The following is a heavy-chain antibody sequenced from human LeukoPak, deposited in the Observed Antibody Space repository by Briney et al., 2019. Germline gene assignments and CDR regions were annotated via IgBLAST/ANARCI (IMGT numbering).Heavy chain of an antibody. Sequence: GASVKVSCKASGYTFTSYDINWLRQATGQGLEWMGWMNPNSGNTGYAQKFQGRVTMTRNTSISTAYMELSILRSEDTAVYYGARARPGYSSSCYRYWFDPWGQGTLVTVSS. CDR2: MNPNSGNT. J-gene: IGHJ5*02. CDR1: GYTFTSYD. D-gene: IGHD6-13*01. V-gene: IGHV1-8*01. CDR3: ARARPGYSSSCYRYWFDP.